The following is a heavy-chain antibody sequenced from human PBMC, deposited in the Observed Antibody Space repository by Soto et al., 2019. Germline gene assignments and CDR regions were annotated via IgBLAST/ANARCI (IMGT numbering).Heavy chain of an antibody. CDR3: ARTTTTRITIFGVVTYYYGMDV. CDR1: GGTFSSYA. Sequence: QVQLVQSGAEVKKPGSSVKVSCKASGGTFSSYAISWVRQAPGQGLEWMGGIIPIFGTANYAQKFQDRVTITADESTSTAYMELSSLRSEDTAVYYCARTTTTRITIFGVVTYYYGMDVWGQGTTVTVSS. J-gene: IGHJ6*02. D-gene: IGHD3-3*01. CDR2: IIPIFGTA. V-gene: IGHV1-69*01.